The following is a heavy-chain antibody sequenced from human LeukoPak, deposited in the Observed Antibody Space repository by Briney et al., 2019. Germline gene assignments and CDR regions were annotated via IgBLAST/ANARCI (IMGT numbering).Heavy chain of an antibody. CDR3: ARDYRLTQIQY. CDR1: GFTFSSYE. CDR2: IYYTGST. D-gene: IGHD1-26*01. V-gene: IGHV4-39*07. J-gene: IGHJ1*01. Sequence: GSLRLSCAASGFTFSSYEMNWVRQAPGKGLEWIGSIYYTGSTYYNPSLKSRVTISVDTSKNQFSLRLSSVTAADTAVYYCARDYRLTQIQYWGQGTLVTVSS.